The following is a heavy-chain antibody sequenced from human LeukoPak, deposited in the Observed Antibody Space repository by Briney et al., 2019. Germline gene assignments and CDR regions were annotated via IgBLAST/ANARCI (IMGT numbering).Heavy chain of an antibody. CDR1: GGSISSGDYP. D-gene: IGHD3-10*01. J-gene: IGHJ4*02. CDR2: IFHTGHT. Sequence: KTSQTLPLTCAVSGGSISSGDYPWSWIRQPPGKGLEWIGYIFHTGHTSYNPSLKSRVTISVDMSKNQLSLRLSSVTAADTAVYYCARGFYGSGSQFGYWGQGTLVTVSS. CDR3: ARGFYGSGSQFGY. V-gene: IGHV4-30-2*01.